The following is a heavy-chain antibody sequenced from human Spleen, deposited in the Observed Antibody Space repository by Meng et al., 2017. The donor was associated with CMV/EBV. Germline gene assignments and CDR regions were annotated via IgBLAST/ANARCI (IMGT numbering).Heavy chain of an antibody. J-gene: IGHJ4*02. D-gene: IGHD1-1*01. CDR1: GFTFGDYA. CDR3: TTTLAQGDY. V-gene: IGHV3-15*01. Sequence: GESLKISCTASGFTFGDYAMNWVRQAPGKGLEWVGRIKSKTDGGTTDYAAPVKGRFTISRDDSKNTLYLQMNSLKTEDTAVYYCTTTLAQGDYWGQGTLVTVSS. CDR2: IKSKTDGGTT.